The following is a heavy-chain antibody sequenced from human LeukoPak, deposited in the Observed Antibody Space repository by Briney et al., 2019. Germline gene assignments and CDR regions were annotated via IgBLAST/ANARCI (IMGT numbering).Heavy chain of an antibody. D-gene: IGHD3-22*01. Sequence: SETLSLTCTVSGGSISSYYWSWIRQPPGKGLEWIGYIYYSGSTNSNPSLKSRVTISVGTSKNQFSLKLSSVTAADTAVYYCARLDYYDSSGHIDYWGQGTLVTVSS. J-gene: IGHJ4*02. CDR1: GGSISSYY. CDR3: ARLDYYDSSGHIDY. CDR2: IYYSGST. V-gene: IGHV4-59*08.